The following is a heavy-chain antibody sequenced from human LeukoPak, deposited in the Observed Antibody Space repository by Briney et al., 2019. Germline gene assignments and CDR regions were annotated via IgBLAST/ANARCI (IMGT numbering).Heavy chain of an antibody. D-gene: IGHD6-13*01. CDR3: ARQGGAAAGQNWFDP. Sequence: SETLSLTCAVYGGSFSGYYWSWIRQPPGKGLEWIGSIYYSGSTYYNPSLKSRVTISVDTSKNQFSLKLSSVTAADTAVYYCARQGGAAAGQNWFDPWGQGTLVTVSS. V-gene: IGHV4-34*01. CDR1: GGSFSGYY. J-gene: IGHJ5*02. CDR2: IYYSGST.